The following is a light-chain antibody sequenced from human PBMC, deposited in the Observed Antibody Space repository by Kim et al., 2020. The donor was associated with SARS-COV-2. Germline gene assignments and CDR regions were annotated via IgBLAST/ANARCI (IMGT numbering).Light chain of an antibody. CDR3: NSRGRI. CDR2: GKN. V-gene: IGLV3-19*01. J-gene: IGLJ2*01. CDR1: SLRSYY. Sequence: SSELTQDPAVSVALGQTVRITCQGDSLRSYYASWYQQKPGQAPVLVIYGKNNRPSGIPDRFSGSSSGNTASLTITGAQAEDEADYYCNSRGRIFGGGTQL.